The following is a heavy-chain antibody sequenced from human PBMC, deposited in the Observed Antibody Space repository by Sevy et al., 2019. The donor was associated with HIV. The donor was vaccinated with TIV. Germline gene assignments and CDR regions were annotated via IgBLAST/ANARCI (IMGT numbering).Heavy chain of an antibody. CDR3: AKSQLPHAFDI. CDR1: GFTFRNYD. Sequence: GGSLRLSCEASGFTFRNYDMSGVRQAPGKGLEWVSGILDNGGGTYYADSVKGRFTISRDNSKNRMFLEMNSLGAEDTAVYFCAKSQLPHAFDIWGQGTMVTVSS. V-gene: IGHV3-23*01. D-gene: IGHD2-2*01. J-gene: IGHJ3*02. CDR2: ILDNGGGT.